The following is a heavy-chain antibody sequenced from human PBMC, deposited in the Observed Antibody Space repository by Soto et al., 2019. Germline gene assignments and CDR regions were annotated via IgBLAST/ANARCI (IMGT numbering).Heavy chain of an antibody. CDR3: AKGITVTTSYFDY. D-gene: IGHD4-17*01. CDR1: GFTFSSYA. Sequence: GGSLRLSCAASGFTFSSYAMSWVRQAPGKGLEWVSAISGSGGSTYYADSVKGRFTISRDNSKNTLYLQMNSLRAEDTAVYYSAKGITVTTSYFDYWGQGTLVTVSS. J-gene: IGHJ4*02. V-gene: IGHV3-23*01. CDR2: ISGSGGST.